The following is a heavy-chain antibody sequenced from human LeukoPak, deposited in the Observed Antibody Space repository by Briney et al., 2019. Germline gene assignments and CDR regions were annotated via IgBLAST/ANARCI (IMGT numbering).Heavy chain of an antibody. J-gene: IGHJ4*02. D-gene: IGHD6-13*01. V-gene: IGHV4-38-2*02. CDR1: GYSISSGYY. CDR2: IYYSGST. Sequence: SETLSLTCTVSGYSISSGYYWGWIRQPPGKGLEWIGYIYYSGSTNYNPSLKSRVTISVDTSKNQFSLKLSSVTAADTAVYYCARQSPSIAAAGLVDYWGQGTLVTVSS. CDR3: ARQSPSIAAAGLVDY.